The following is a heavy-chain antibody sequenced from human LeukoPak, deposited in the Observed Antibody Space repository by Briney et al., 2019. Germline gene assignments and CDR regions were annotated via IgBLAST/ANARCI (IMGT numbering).Heavy chain of an antibody. D-gene: IGHD5-18*01. Sequence: NPSQTLSLTCTVSNGSISSDTYFWSWIRQPAGKGLEWIGRMSSSGISTYSPSLKSRVTISVDTSKNQFSLKLSSVTAADTAVYYCARRGYSYGHRQYFDYWGQGALVTVSS. CDR3: ARRGYSYGHRQYFDY. V-gene: IGHV4-61*02. CDR2: MSSSGIS. J-gene: IGHJ4*02. CDR1: NGSISSDTYF.